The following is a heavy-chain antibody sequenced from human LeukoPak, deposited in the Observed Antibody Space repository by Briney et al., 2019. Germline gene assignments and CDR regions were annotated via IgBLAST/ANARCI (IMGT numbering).Heavy chain of an antibody. CDR3: ARPRAYSGYDSHY. CDR2: ISSSSSTI. Sequence: PGGSLRLSCAASGFTFSSYSMNWVRQAPGKGLEWVSYISSSSSTIYYADSVKGRFTISRDNAKNSLYLQMNSLRAEDTAVYYCARPRAYSGYDSHYWGQGTLVTVSS. CDR1: GFTFSSYS. J-gene: IGHJ4*02. V-gene: IGHV3-48*01. D-gene: IGHD5-12*01.